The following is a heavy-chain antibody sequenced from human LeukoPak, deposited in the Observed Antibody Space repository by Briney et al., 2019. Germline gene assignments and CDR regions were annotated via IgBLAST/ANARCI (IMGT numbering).Heavy chain of an antibody. V-gene: IGHV1-69*13. D-gene: IGHD5-18*01. Sequence: ASVKVSCKASGYTFTSYAISWVRQAPGQGLEWMGGIIPIFGTANYAQKFQGRVTITADESTSTAYMELSSLRSEDTAVYYCAREADTAMWGPGYYYYGMDVWGQGTTVTVSS. CDR2: IIPIFGTA. CDR3: AREADTAMWGPGYYYYGMDV. CDR1: GYTFTSYA. J-gene: IGHJ6*02.